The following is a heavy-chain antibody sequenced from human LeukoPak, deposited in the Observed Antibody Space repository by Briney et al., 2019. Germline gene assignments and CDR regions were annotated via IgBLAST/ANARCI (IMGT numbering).Heavy chain of an antibody. J-gene: IGHJ4*02. CDR1: GFTFNNAW. Sequence: GGSLRLSCAASGFTFNNAWMSWVRQAPGKGLEWVGRMKSKTDGGTTDYAAPVKGRFTISRDDSKNTLFLQMNSLKTEDTAVYYCTTPFPRYYDSSGYCHWAQGTLVTVSS. CDR3: TTPFPRYYDSSGYCH. D-gene: IGHD3-22*01. V-gene: IGHV3-15*01. CDR2: MKSKTDGGTT.